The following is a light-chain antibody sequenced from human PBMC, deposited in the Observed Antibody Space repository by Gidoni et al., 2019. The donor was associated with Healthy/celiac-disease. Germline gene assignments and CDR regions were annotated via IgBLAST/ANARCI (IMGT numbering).Light chain of an antibody. Sequence: QSVLTQPPSASGTPGPRVTISCSGSSSNIGINTVNWYQQLPGTAPKLLIYSNNQRPSGVPNRFSGSKSGTSASLAISGVQSEDEADYYCAAWDDSLNGWVFGGGTKLTVL. CDR2: SNN. J-gene: IGLJ3*02. CDR1: SSNIGINT. CDR3: AAWDDSLNGWV. V-gene: IGLV1-44*01.